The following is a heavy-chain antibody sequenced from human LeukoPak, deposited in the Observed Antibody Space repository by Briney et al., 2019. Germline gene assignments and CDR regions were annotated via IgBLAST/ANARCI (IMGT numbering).Heavy chain of an antibody. V-gene: IGHV1-18*01. CDR2: ISAYNGNT. J-gene: IGHJ4*02. CDR1: GYTFTSCG. CDR3: ARGYGGAAAVINFDY. Sequence: GGSLRLSCAASGYTFTSCGISWVRQAPGQGLEWMGWISAYNGNTNYAQKFQGRVTMTTDTSTNTAYMELRSLRSDDTAVYYCARGYGGAAAVINFDYWGQGTLVTVSS. D-gene: IGHD6-13*01.